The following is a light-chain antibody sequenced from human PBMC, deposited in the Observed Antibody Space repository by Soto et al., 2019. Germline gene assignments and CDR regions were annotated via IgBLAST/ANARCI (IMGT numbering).Light chain of an antibody. CDR1: QSISTY. Sequence: PGQRATLSCRASQSISTYLAWYQVKPGQAPRLLIYGASSRATGIPDRFGGSGSGTDFILTISRLEPEDFAVYYCQYYGNSPLFGQGTRLEIK. V-gene: IGKV3-20*01. CDR3: QYYGNSPL. CDR2: GAS. J-gene: IGKJ5*01.